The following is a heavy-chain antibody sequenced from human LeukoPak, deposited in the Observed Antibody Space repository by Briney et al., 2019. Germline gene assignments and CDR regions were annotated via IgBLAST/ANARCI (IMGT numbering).Heavy chain of an antibody. Sequence: GGSLRLSCAASGFTFSSYGMHWVRQAPGKGLEWVALIRYDGSNKYYADSVKGRFTISRDNSKNTLYLQMNSLRAEDTAVYYCAKDLTEVVKGPGPYYFDYWGQGTLVTVSS. CDR3: AKDLTEVVKGPGPYYFDY. J-gene: IGHJ4*02. CDR2: IRYDGSNK. CDR1: GFTFSSYG. V-gene: IGHV3-30*02. D-gene: IGHD2-15*01.